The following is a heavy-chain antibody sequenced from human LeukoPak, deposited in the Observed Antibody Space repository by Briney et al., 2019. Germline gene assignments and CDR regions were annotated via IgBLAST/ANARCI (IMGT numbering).Heavy chain of an antibody. V-gene: IGHV4-59*01. CDR2: IYYSGSA. J-gene: IGHJ4*02. CDR3: ARGHNLYGSGRSLDY. CDR1: GGSISSYY. Sequence: MTSETLSLTCTVSGGSISSYYWSWIRQPPGKGLEWIGYIYYSGSANYNPSLKSRVTISVDTSKNQFSLKLSSVTAADTAVYYCARGHNLYGSGRSLDYWGQGTLVTVSS. D-gene: IGHD3-10*01.